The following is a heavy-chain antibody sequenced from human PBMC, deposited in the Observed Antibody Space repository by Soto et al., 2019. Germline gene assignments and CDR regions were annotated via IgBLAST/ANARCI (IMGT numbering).Heavy chain of an antibody. V-gene: IGHV1-69*01. CDR1: GDTFINYS. CDR3: ARVGIRLIPADLGGGYHFEGLDV. D-gene: IGHD2-2*01. J-gene: IGHJ6*02. CDR2: IVPMSGGP. Sequence: QVQLVQSAAEVKKPGSSVKISCKASGDTFINYSFSWMRQAPGQGLEWMGGIVPMSGGPNSAEKFHDRLTITADQSTGTVTMKLSRLTSDDTAVYYCARVGIRLIPADLGGGYHFEGLDVWGQGTNVTVS.